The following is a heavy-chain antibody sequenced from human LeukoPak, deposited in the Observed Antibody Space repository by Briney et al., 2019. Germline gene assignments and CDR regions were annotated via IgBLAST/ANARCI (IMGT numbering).Heavy chain of an antibody. CDR3: AREPSGGSYFRDY. CDR2: ISSSSSFI. V-gene: IGHV3-21*01. CDR1: GFIFSSYS. J-gene: IGHJ4*02. Sequence: GGSLRLSCAASGFIFSSYSMNWVRQAPGKGLEWVSSISSSSSFIYYADSVKGRFTISRDNAKNSLYLQMNSLRAEDTAVYYCAREPSGGSYFRDYWGQGALVTVSS. D-gene: IGHD1-26*01.